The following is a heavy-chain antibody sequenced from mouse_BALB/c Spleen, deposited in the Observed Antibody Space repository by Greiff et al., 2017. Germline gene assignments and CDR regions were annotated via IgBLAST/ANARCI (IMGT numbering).Heavy chain of an antibody. CDR2: IYPGSGST. V-gene: IGHV1S22*01. D-gene: IGHD1-1*01. CDR3: TRSYYYGRLFAY. CDR1: GYTFTSYW. J-gene: IGHJ3*01. Sequence: LQQPGSELVRPGASVKLSCKASGYTFTSYWMHWVKQRPGQGLEWIGNIYPGSGSTNYDEKFKSKATLTVDTSSSTAYMQLSSLTSEDSAVYYCTRSYYYGRLFAYWGEGTLVTVSA.